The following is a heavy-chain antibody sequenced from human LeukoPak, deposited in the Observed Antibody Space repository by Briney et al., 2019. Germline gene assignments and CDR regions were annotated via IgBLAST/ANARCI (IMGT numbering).Heavy chain of an antibody. CDR2: INPNSADT. CDR1: GYSSTGYY. D-gene: IGHD6-13*01. J-gene: IGHJ4*02. CDR3: ARWDGYSSSPDY. Sequence: ASVKVSCKASGYSSTGYYMHWVRQAPGQGLEWMGWINPNSADTGYAQKFQGRVTMTRDMSISTIYMELTRLRSDDTALYYCARWDGYSSSPDYWGQGTLVTVSS. V-gene: IGHV1-2*02.